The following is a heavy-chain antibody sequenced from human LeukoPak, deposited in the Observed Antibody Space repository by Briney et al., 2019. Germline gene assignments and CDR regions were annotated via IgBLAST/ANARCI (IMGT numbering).Heavy chain of an antibody. CDR1: GFTFSDYW. J-gene: IGHJ3*01. CDR2: IKQDGSEK. V-gene: IGHV3-7*01. Sequence: AGGSLRLSCAASGFTFSDYWMSWVRQAPGKGLEWVANIKQDGSEKNYVDSVKGRFTISRDNAKNSLYLQMNSLRAEDTAVYYCARAYSSSWYDAFDLWGQGTMVTVSS. CDR3: ARAYSSSWYDAFDL. D-gene: IGHD6-13*01.